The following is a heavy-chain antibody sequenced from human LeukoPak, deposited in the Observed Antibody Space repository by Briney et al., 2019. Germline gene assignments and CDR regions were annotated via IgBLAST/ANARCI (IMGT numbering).Heavy chain of an antibody. V-gene: IGHV3-30*02. Sequence: GGSLRLSCAASGFTFSSYGMHWVRQAPAKGLEGVAFIRYDGSNKYYADSVKGRFTISRDNSKNPLYLQMNSLRAEDTAVYYCAKDGTYGSGPPSYWGQGTLVTVSS. CDR3: AKDGTYGSGPPSY. CDR1: GFTFSSYG. J-gene: IGHJ4*02. D-gene: IGHD3-10*01. CDR2: IRYDGSNK.